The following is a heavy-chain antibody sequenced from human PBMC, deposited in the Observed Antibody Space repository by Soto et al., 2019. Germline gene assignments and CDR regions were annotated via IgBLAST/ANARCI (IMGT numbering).Heavy chain of an antibody. J-gene: IGHJ6*02. Sequence: GGFLRLSCAASGFPFSSYWTHWVRQAPGKGLVWVSRINSDGSSTSYADSVKGRVTISRDNAKNTLYLQMNSLRAEDMAVYYCARGDRSLSFDYYYYGLDVWGQGTTVTGSS. D-gene: IGHD3-22*01. CDR1: GFPFSSYW. V-gene: IGHV3-74*01. CDR3: ARGDRSLSFDYYYYGLDV. CDR2: INSDGSST.